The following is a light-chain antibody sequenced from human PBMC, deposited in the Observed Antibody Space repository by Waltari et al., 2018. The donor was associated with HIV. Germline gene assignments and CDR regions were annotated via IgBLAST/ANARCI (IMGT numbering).Light chain of an antibody. J-gene: IGKJ1*01. CDR1: QDISNA. Sequence: AIQLTQSPSSLSASVGDRIIITCRASQDISNALAWHQQKPGSAPKVLIYDASNLESGVPSRFSGSGSGTDFTLTISSLQPEDFATYYCQHFDSYPQTFGQGTKVEIK. V-gene: IGKV1-13*02. CDR2: DAS. CDR3: QHFDSYPQT.